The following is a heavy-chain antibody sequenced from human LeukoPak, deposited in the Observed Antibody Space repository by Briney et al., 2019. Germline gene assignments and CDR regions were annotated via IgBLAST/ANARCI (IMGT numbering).Heavy chain of an antibody. V-gene: IGHV3-23*01. D-gene: IGHD5-12*01. J-gene: IGHJ4*02. CDR3: APDPNKWLRNY. Sequence: GGSLRLSCLTSGFTFSTNAMSWVRQAPGKGLEWISGISGSGASTYYADSVTGRFTISRDNSKNTLNLRMNNLRAEDTAIYYCAPDPNKWLRNYWGQGTLVTVSS. CDR2: ISGSGAST. CDR1: GFTFSTNA.